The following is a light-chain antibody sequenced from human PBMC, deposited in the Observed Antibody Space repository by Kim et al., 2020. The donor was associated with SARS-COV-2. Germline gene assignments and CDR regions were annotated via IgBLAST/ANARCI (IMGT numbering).Light chain of an antibody. J-gene: IGLJ3*02. V-gene: IGLV1-44*01. Sequence: GQGVTISCSGSSSNIGSNPVNWYQQLPGTAPKLLVYNNNQRPSGVPDRFSDSKSGTSASLALSGLQSEDEADYYCAAWDDSLTGWVFGGGTKLTVL. CDR3: AAWDDSLTGWV. CDR1: SSNIGSNP. CDR2: NNN.